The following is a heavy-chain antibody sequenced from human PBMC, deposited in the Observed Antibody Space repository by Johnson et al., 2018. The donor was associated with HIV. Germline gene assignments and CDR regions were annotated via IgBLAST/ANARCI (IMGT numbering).Heavy chain of an antibody. D-gene: IGHD6-6*01. CDR1: GFSFSDYY. J-gene: IGHJ3*02. CDR2: ITSSVTS. V-gene: IGHV3-11*04. CDR3: ARIHSSSSLGGFDI. Sequence: QVQLVESGGNLVKPGGSLRLSCAASGFSFSDYYMTWIRQAPGKGLEWVSYITSSVTSYCADSVKGRFTISRDNAKSSLYLQMNSLKAEDTAVYYCARIHSSSSLGGFDIWGQGTMVTLSS.